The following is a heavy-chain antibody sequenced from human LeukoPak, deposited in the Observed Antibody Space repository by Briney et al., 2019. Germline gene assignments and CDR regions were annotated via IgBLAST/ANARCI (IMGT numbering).Heavy chain of an antibody. J-gene: IGHJ4*02. CDR3: VSPRGFSYGYFDY. Sequence: PSETLSLTCTVSGGSISSGDYYWSWIRQPPGKGLEWIGSIYYSKNTYYNPSLKSRVTISADTSKNQFSLTLGSVSATDTAVYYCVSPRGFSYGYFDYWGQGTLVTVSS. CDR2: IYYSKNT. CDR1: GGSISSGDYY. V-gene: IGHV4-39*01. D-gene: IGHD5-18*01.